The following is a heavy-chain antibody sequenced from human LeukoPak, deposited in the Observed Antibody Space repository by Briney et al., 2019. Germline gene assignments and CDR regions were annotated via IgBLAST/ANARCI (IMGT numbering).Heavy chain of an antibody. CDR2: INPSGGST. J-gene: IGHJ5*02. CDR1: GYTFTSYY. V-gene: IGHV1-46*01. Sequence: ASVKVSCKASGYTFTSYYMHWVRQAPGQGLEWMGIINPSGGSTSYAQKFQGRVTMTRDTSTSTVYMELSSLRSEDTAVYYCARDPRDYDILTGVLWGCWFDPWGQGTLVTFSS. CDR3: ARDPRDYDILTGVLWGCWFDP. D-gene: IGHD3-9*01.